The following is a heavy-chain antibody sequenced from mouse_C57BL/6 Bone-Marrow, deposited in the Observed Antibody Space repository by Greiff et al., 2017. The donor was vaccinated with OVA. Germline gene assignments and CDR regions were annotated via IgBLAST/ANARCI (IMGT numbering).Heavy chain of an antibody. CDR2: IDPETGGT. CDR3: TRFPFIY. V-gene: IGHV1-15*01. J-gene: IGHJ2*01. CDR1: GYTFTDYE. Sequence: VKLMESGAELVRPGASVTLSCKASGYTFTDYEMHWVKQTPVHGLEWIGAIDPETGGTAYNQKFKGKAILTADKSSSTAYMELRSLTSEDSAVYYCTRFPFIYWGQGTTLTVSS. D-gene: IGHD1-1*01.